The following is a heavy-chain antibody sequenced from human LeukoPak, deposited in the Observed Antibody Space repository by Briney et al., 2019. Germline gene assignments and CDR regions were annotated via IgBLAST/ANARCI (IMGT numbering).Heavy chain of an antibody. CDR1: GFTFSDHY. CDR2: IRSGDSSI. V-gene: IGHV3-11*01. J-gene: IGHJ4*02. Sequence: GGSLRLSCAASGFTFSDHYMSWIRQAPGKGLEWVSYIRSGDSSIYYADSVKGRSTISRDNAKNSLYLQMSSLRAEDTAVYYCARGHYGLDYWGQGTLVTVSS. CDR3: ARGHYGLDY. D-gene: IGHD4-17*01.